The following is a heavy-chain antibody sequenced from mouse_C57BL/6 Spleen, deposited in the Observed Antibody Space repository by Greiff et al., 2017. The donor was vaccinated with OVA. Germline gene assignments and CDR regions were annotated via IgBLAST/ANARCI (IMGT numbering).Heavy chain of an antibody. J-gene: IGHJ1*03. CDR2: IRNKANGYTT. D-gene: IGHD2-2*01. CDR3: ARRDGYDVGYFDV. V-gene: IGHV7-3*01. Sequence: EVQGVESGGGLVQPGGSLSLSCAASGFTFTDYYMSWVRQPPGKALEWLGFIRNKANGYTTEYSASVKGRFTISRDNSQSILYLQMNALRAEDSATYYCARRDGYDVGYFDVWGTGTTVTVSS. CDR1: GFTFTDYY.